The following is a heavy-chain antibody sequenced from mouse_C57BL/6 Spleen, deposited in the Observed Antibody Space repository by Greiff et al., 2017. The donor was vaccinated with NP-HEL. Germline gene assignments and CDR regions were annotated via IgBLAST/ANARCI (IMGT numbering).Heavy chain of an antibody. CDR2: ISSGSSNI. D-gene: IGHD2-4*01. CDR3: ARDDYDEGAWFAY. Sequence: EVKLMESGGGLVKPGGSLKLSCAASGFTFSDYGMHWVRQAPEKGLEWVAYISSGSSNIYYADTVKGRFTISRDNAKNTLFLQMTSLRSEDTAMYYCARDDYDEGAWFAYWGQGTLVTVSA. V-gene: IGHV5-17*01. CDR1: GFTFSDYG. J-gene: IGHJ3*01.